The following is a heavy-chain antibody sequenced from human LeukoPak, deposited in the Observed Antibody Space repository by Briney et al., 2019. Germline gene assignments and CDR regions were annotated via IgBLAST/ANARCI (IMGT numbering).Heavy chain of an antibody. D-gene: IGHD5-18*01. CDR2: IIPIFGPV. J-gene: IGHJ5*02. CDR1: GGTINSYA. CDR3: ANNRGYSYAVFDP. Sequence: ASVKVSCKASGGTINSYAISWVRQAPGQGLEWMGGIIPIFGPVNYAQNFQGRVTITADESTSAAYMELSSLRSEDTAVYYCANNRGYSYAVFDPFGQGTLVTVSS. V-gene: IGHV1-69*13.